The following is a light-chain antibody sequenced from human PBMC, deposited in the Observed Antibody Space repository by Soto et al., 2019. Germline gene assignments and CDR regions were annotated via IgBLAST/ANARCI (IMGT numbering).Light chain of an antibody. CDR2: WAS. CDR1: QSVLQASTGRSF. CDR3: QQYYTTPYT. Sequence: DIVMTQSPNSLAVSLGERASINCKPSQSVLQASTGRSFLAWYQHKPGQAPQLLISWASIRESGVPERISGSGPGTDFTLTISGLQAEDVAVYYCQQYYTTPYTFGQGTKLEI. V-gene: IGKV4-1*01. J-gene: IGKJ2*01.